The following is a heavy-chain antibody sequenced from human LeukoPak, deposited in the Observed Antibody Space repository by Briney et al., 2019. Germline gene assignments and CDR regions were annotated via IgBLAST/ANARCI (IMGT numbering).Heavy chain of an antibody. J-gene: IGHJ5*02. V-gene: IGHV1-2*02. D-gene: IGHD3-9*01. CDR3: ARDRRVLLDYGILTGYYWFDP. CDR1: GYTFTAYY. CDR2: ISPNSGDT. Sequence: ASVKVSCKASGYTFTAYYMHWVRQAPGQGFEWMGWISPNSGDTNYAQKFQGRVTMTRDTSISTAYMELSRLRSDDTAVYYCARDRRVLLDYGILTGYYWFDPWGQGTLVTVSS.